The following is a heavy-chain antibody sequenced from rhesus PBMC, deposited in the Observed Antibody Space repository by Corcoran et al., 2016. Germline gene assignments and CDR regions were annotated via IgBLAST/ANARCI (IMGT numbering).Heavy chain of an antibody. V-gene: IGHV4-122*02. D-gene: IGHD4-23*01. CDR3: ARDDTVTTNY. Sequence: QVQLQESGPGLVKPSATLSLPCAVSGGSISSSYSYWRWIRQAPGKGREWIGYISYSGRTSYNPTRKSRVTISRDTSKNQFSLKLSSVTAADTAVYYCARDDTVTTNYWGQGVLVTVSS. CDR1: GGSISSSYSY. J-gene: IGHJ4*01. CDR2: ISYSGRT.